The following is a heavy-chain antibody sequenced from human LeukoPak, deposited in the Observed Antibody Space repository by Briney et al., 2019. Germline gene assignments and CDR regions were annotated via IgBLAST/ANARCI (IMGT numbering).Heavy chain of an antibody. CDR3: ATSLSGLGTYHDLDV. V-gene: IGHV3-48*03. CDR2: IAVDRTT. J-gene: IGHJ6*03. Sequence: GGSLRLSCAGSGFTVISFEINWVRQAPGKGLEWVSFIAVDRTTFYADSVKGRFTLSRDNAKNSLYLQMNSLRAEDTAVYYCATSLSGLGTYHDLDVWGKGTTVTISS. D-gene: IGHD5-12*01. CDR1: GFTVISFE.